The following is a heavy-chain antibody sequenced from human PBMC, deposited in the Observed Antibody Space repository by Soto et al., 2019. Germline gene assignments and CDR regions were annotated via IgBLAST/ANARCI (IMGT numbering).Heavy chain of an antibody. CDR2: IKSKTDGGTT. Sequence: PGGSLRLSCAASGFTFSNAWMSWVRQAPGKGLEWVGRIKSKTDGGTTDYAAPVKGRFTISRDDSKNTLYLQMNSLKTEDTAVYYCTTLILSYLENAFDIWGQGTMVTVSS. J-gene: IGHJ3*02. CDR1: GFTFSNAW. D-gene: IGHD3-9*01. CDR3: TTLILSYLENAFDI. V-gene: IGHV3-15*01.